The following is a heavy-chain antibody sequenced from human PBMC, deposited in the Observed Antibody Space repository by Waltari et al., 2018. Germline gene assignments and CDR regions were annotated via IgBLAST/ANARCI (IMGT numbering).Heavy chain of an antibody. J-gene: IGHJ4*02. Sequence: EVQLVESGGVVVQPGGSLRLSCAASGLPFDDYTMHWVRQAPGKGLEWVSLISWDGVSKYYADYVKGRFTISRYNSKNSLDLQMNSLRTEDTALYYCAKDSRAGTTPGYFDYWGQGTLVTVSS. V-gene: IGHV3-43*01. CDR2: ISWDGVSK. CDR3: AKDSRAGTTPGYFDY. D-gene: IGHD1-7*01. CDR1: GLPFDDYT.